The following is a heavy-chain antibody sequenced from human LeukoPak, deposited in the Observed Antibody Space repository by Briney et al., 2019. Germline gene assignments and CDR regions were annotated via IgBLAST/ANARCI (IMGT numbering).Heavy chain of an antibody. Sequence: GRSLRLSCAASGFTFSSYAMHWVRQAPGKGLEWVAVISYDGSNKYYADSVKGRFTTSRDNSKNTLYLQMNSLRAEDTAVYYCAGDEAGTNQLDYWGQGTLVTVSS. J-gene: IGHJ4*02. CDR2: ISYDGSNK. D-gene: IGHD6-19*01. CDR3: AGDEAGTNQLDY. CDR1: GFTFSSYA. V-gene: IGHV3-30*04.